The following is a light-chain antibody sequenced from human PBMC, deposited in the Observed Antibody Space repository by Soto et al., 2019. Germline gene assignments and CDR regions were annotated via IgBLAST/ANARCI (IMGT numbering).Light chain of an antibody. Sequence: IQITQSPPSLSASVGDRVTITCRTSRGISHDLAWYQQKPGKVPKLLIYAASTLQSGVPTRFSGSGSGTEFTLTIKTLQPEDVATYYCQKYNAAPLTFGGGTKVEI. CDR3: QKYNAAPLT. V-gene: IGKV1-27*01. CDR2: AAS. J-gene: IGKJ4*01. CDR1: RGISHD.